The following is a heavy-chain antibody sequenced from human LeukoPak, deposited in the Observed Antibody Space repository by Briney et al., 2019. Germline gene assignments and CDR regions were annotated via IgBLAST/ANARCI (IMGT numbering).Heavy chain of an antibody. CDR1: SGSFSGYY. CDR3: ARLVRAYSSFTPKGYYFDY. Sequence: SETLSLTCAVFSGSFSGYYWSWSRQPPGKGLEWIGEINHSESTNYNPSLKSRVTISVDTSKNQFSLKLSSVTAADTAVYYCARLVRAYSSFTPKGYYFDYWGQGILVTVSS. J-gene: IGHJ4*02. D-gene: IGHD6-13*01. V-gene: IGHV4-34*01. CDR2: INHSEST.